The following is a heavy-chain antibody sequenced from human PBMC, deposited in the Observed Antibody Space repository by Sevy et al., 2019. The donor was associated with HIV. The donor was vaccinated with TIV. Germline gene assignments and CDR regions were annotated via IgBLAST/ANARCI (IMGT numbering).Heavy chain of an antibody. V-gene: IGHV4-59*11. D-gene: IGHD3-22*01. CDR2: MYDSGSS. Sequence: SETLSLTCTVSGGSISGHYWGWIRQSPGKGLEWIAYMYDSGSSNYNTSLRSRVTISVDTSKNQISLRLSSVTAADTAVYYCARGGALTYYDTSGMQNYFDSWGPGNLVTVSS. CDR1: GGSISGHY. J-gene: IGHJ4*02. CDR3: ARGGALTYYDTSGMQNYFDS.